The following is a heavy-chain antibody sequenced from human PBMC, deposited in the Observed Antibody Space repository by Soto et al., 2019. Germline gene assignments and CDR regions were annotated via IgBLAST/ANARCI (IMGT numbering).Heavy chain of an antibody. V-gene: IGHV3-30-3*01. CDR1: GFTFSSYA. J-gene: IGHJ3*02. Sequence: QVQLVESGGGVVQPGRSLRLSCAASGFTFSSYAMHWVRQAPGKGLEWVAVISYDGSNKYYADPVKGRFTISRDNSKNTLYLQMNSLRAEDTAVYYCARGRVDGWSDAFDIWGQGTMVTVSS. D-gene: IGHD6-19*01. CDR2: ISYDGSNK. CDR3: ARGRVDGWSDAFDI.